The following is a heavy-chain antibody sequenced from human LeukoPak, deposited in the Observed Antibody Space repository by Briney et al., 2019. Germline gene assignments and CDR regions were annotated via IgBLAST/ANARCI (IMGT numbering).Heavy chain of an antibody. CDR1: GGSNSSYY. Sequence: SETLSLXCTVSGGSNSSYYWSWIRRPAGKGLEWIGRIYTSGSTNYNPSLKSRVTISVDTSKNQFSLKLSSVTAADTAVYYCARDGGGGYPIDYWGQGTLVTVSS. V-gene: IGHV4-4*07. CDR2: IYTSGST. D-gene: IGHD1-26*01. J-gene: IGHJ4*02. CDR3: ARDGGGGYPIDY.